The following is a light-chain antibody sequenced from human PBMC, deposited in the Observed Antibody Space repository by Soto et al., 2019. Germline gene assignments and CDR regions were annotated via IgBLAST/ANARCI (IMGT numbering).Light chain of an antibody. CDR3: QQYNTYST. V-gene: IGKV1-39*01. Sequence: DIQMTQSPSSLSASVGGRVTITCRASQTIDKYLNWYQEKPGKAPKLLIYTTSTLQSEVPSRFSGSGSETEFTLTISSLQPDDFATYYCQQYNTYSTFGQGTRLEIK. CDR2: TTS. CDR1: QTIDKY. J-gene: IGKJ5*01.